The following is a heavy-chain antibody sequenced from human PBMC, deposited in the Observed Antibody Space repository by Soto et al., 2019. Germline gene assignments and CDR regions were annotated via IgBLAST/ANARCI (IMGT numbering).Heavy chain of an antibody. CDR1: GFTFSSYA. Sequence: GGSLRLSCAASGFTFSSYAMSWVRQAPGKGLEWVSAISGSGGTTDYAAPVKGRFTVSRDDSKDTLYLQMNSLTTEDTAVYYCASNPTYWGQGTLVTVSS. CDR2: ISGSGGTT. CDR3: ASNPTY. V-gene: IGHV3-23*01. J-gene: IGHJ4*02.